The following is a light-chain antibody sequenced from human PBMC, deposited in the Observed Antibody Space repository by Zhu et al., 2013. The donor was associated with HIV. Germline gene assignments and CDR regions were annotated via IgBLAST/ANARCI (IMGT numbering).Light chain of an antibody. Sequence: IQMTQSPSTLSASVGDRVTITCRASQGIGNDLGWFQQKPGKAPKRLIHAASDLQNGVPSRVSGSGSGTEFTLTISSLQPEDFATYFCLQYNSDSHTFGQGTRLEIK. CDR2: AAS. CDR1: QGIGND. J-gene: IGKJ2*01. CDR3: LQYNSDSHT. V-gene: IGKV1-17*01.